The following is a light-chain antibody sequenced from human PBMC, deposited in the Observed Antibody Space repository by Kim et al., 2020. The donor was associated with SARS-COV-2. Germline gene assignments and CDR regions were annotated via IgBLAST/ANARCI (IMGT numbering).Light chain of an antibody. V-gene: IGLV3-21*04. J-gene: IGLJ2*01. CDR2: YDN. Sequence: SYELTQPPSVSVAPGETATIPCGKDNIGSKSVHWYQQKPGQAPILVISYDNDRPSGIPERFSGFNSGHTATLTIGRVEAGDEADYYCQVWDSTSDVVFGGGTADRP. CDR3: QVWDSTSDVV. CDR1: NIGSKS.